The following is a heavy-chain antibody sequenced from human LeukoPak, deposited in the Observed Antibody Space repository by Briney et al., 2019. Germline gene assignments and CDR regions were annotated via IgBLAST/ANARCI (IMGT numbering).Heavy chain of an antibody. D-gene: IGHD1-20*01. CDR3: AKDARPNWNYNYYYMDV. CDR2: IRYDGSNK. CDR1: GFTFSSYG. V-gene: IGHV3-30*02. J-gene: IGHJ6*03. Sequence: GGSLRLPCAASGFTFSSYGMHWVRQAPGKGLEWVAFIRYDGSNKYYADSVKGRFTISRDNSKNTLYLQMNSLRAEDTAVYYCAKDARPNWNYNYYYMDVWGKGTTVTVSS.